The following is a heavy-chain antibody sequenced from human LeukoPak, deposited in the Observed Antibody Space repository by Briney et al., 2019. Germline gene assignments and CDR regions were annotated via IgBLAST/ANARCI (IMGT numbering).Heavy chain of an antibody. V-gene: IGHV3-30*18. CDR3: AKDLGSGSPSAY. Sequence: GSLRLSCAASGFTFSSYGMHWVRQAPGKGLEWVAVISYDGSNKYYADSVKGRFTISRDNSKNTLYLQMNSLRAEDTAVYYCAKDLGSGSPSAYWGQGTLVTVSS. D-gene: IGHD1-26*01. CDR1: GFTFSSYG. J-gene: IGHJ4*02. CDR2: ISYDGSNK.